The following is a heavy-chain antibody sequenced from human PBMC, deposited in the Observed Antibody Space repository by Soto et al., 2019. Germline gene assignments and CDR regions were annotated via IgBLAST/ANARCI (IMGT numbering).Heavy chain of an antibody. V-gene: IGHV3-23*01. CDR1: GFTWTNYD. CDR2: TSGSGATT. D-gene: IGHD6-19*01. Sequence: EVQLLESGGGLVQPGGSLRLSCAASGFTWTNYDLSWVRQAPGKWLEWVSGTSGSGATTYYADSVRGRFTISRDNAKNTLYLQMNSVSAEVTAVYYCAKVLYTSGSYVFDPWGQGTLVTVSS. J-gene: IGHJ5*02. CDR3: AKVLYTSGSYVFDP.